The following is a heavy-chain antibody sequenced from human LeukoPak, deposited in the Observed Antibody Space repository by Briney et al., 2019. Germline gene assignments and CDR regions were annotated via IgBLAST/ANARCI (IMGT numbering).Heavy chain of an antibody. CDR3: ARRRHSSSSFDY. Sequence: SETLSLTCTVSGGSISSTNYHWGWIRQPPEKGLEWIGKIYYSGSTYYNPSLKSRVTISVDTSKNQFSLKLNSVTAADTAVYYCARRRHSSSSFDYWGQGALVIVSS. CDR1: GGSISSTNYH. V-gene: IGHV4-39*01. CDR2: IYYSGST. D-gene: IGHD6-6*01. J-gene: IGHJ4*02.